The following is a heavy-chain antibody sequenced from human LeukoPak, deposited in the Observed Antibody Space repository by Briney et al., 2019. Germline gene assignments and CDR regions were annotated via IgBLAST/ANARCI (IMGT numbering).Heavy chain of an antibody. D-gene: IGHD3-22*01. CDR1: GGSISSYC. Sequence: WETLSLTCTVSGGSISSYCWSWIRQPPGKGLEWIGYIYYSGSTNYNPSLKSRVTLSVDTSKNQLSLKLSSVTAADTAVYYCARGTRDSSGYYDAYWGQGTLVTVSS. V-gene: IGHV4-59*01. J-gene: IGHJ4*02. CDR2: IYYSGST. CDR3: ARGTRDSSGYYDAY.